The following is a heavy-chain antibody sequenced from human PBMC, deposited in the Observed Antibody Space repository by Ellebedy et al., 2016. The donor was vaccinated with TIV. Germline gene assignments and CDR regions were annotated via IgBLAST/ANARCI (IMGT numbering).Heavy chain of an antibody. CDR2: INSDGSST. V-gene: IGHV3-74*01. CDR1: GFTFSSYW. J-gene: IGHJ5*02. CDR3: ARDRCGGDCYLGWFDP. D-gene: IGHD2-21*02. Sequence: GESLKISCAASGFTFSSYWMHWVRQAPGKGLVWVSRINSDGSSTSYADSVKGRFTISRDNSKNTLYLQMNSLRAEDTAVYYCARDRCGGDCYLGWFDPWGQGTLVTVSS.